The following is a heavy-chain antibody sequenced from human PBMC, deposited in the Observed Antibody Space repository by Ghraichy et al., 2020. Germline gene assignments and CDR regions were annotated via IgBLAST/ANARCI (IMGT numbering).Heavy chain of an antibody. V-gene: IGHV4-4*07. CDR1: GGSISSYY. J-gene: IGHJ4*02. Sequence: SETLSLTCTVSGGSISSYYWSWIRQPAGKGLEWIGRIYTSGSTNYNPSLKSRVTMSVDTSKNQFSLKLSSVTAADTAVYYCARDLFPPNSDCSGGSCSKSRFDYWGQGTLVTVSS. CDR2: IYTSGST. D-gene: IGHD2-15*01. CDR3: ARDLFPPNSDCSGGSCSKSRFDY.